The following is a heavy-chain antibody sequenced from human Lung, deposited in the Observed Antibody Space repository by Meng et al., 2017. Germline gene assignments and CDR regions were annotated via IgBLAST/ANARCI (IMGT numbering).Heavy chain of an antibody. Sequence: QLQQWGEGLLKRSETLSLTCVVSGGSFSEYYWSWIRQRPGKGLEWIGEINHSGSTNYNPSLESRATISVDTSQNNLSLKLSSVTAADSAVYYCARGPTTMAHDFDYWGQGTLVTVSS. J-gene: IGHJ4*02. D-gene: IGHD4-11*01. V-gene: IGHV4-34*01. CDR3: ARGPTTMAHDFDY. CDR2: INHSGST. CDR1: GGSFSEYY.